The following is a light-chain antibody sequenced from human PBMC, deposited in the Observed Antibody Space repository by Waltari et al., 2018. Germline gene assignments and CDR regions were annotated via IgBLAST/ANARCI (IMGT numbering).Light chain of an antibody. CDR1: PCIATW. Sequence: IQMTQSPSSLSASVGDKVTFTCHPTPCIATWLAWYQQKPGKPPKVLVSSASKLQRGVPSRFTGSGSGTDFSLTISNLQPEDFTTYYCQQYDDWPYTFGQGTTLEIK. J-gene: IGKJ2*01. CDR2: SAS. V-gene: IGKV1-NL1*01. CDR3: QQYDDWPYT.